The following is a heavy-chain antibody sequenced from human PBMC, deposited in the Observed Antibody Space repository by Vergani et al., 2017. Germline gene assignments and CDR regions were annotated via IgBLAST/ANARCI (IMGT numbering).Heavy chain of an antibody. V-gene: IGHV3-23*04. Sequence: EVQLVESGGGLVQPGGSLRLSCAASGFTVSSNYMSWVRQAPGKGLEWVSAISGSGGSTYYADSVKGRFTISRDKSKNTLYLQMNSLRAEDTAVDYCAREMTTVDLTGYFDLWGRGTLVTVSS. D-gene: IGHD4-17*01. CDR2: SGSGGST. CDR3: AREMTTVDLTGYFDL. CDR1: GFTVSSNY. J-gene: IGHJ2*01.